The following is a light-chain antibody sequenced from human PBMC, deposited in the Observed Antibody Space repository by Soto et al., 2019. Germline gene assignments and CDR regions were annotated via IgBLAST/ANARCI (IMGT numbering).Light chain of an antibody. CDR3: QQYLAIPRT. CDR2: WAS. J-gene: IGKJ1*01. CDR1: QSLLPSDGKTY. V-gene: IGKV4-1*01. Sequence: ASISCKSSQSLLPSDGKTYLYWYQQKPGQPPKLLIYWASTRESGVPDRFSGSGSGTDFTLTISSLQAEDVAVYYCQQYLAIPRTFGQGTKVDIK.